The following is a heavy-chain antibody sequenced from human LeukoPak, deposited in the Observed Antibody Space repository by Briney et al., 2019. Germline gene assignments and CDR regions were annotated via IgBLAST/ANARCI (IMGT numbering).Heavy chain of an antibody. Sequence: ASVKVSCKASGGTFSSYAISWVRQAPGHGLEWMGGIIPIFGTANYAQKFQGRVTITADESTSTAYMELSSLRSEDTAVYYCARDRSSEGYYDSSGYGYCYGMDVWGQGTTVTVSS. CDR2: IIPIFGTA. CDR1: GGTFSSYA. CDR3: ARDRSSEGYYDSSGYGYCYGMDV. V-gene: IGHV1-69*13. D-gene: IGHD3-22*01. J-gene: IGHJ6*02.